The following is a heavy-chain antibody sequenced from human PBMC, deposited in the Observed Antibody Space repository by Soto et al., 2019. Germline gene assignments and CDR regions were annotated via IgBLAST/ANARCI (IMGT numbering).Heavy chain of an antibody. CDR3: TVWGSGNDFGAA. Sequence: EVQLVESGGGLVQPGGSLRLSCAASGFTFSDHYMDWVRQAPGKGLEWVGRSKNKADSYTTEYVASVKGRFTISRDGSKNSLFLQMTSLKTEDTAVYYCTVWGSGNDFGAAWGQGILVTVSS. J-gene: IGHJ4*02. CDR1: GFTFSDHY. V-gene: IGHV3-72*01. D-gene: IGHD3-10*01. CDR2: SKNKADSYTT.